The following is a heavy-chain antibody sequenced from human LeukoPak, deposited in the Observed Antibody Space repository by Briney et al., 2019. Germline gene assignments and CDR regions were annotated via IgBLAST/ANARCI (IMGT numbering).Heavy chain of an antibody. Sequence: GGSLRLSCAASGFTFSSYSMNWVRQAPGKGLEWVSSISSSSSYIYYADSVKGRFTISRDNAKNSLYLQMNSLRAEDTAVYYCARDRGNSSSWYYFDYWGQGTLVTVSS. CDR2: ISSSSSYI. CDR1: GFTFSSYS. J-gene: IGHJ4*02. D-gene: IGHD6-13*01. V-gene: IGHV3-21*01. CDR3: ARDRGNSSSWYYFDY.